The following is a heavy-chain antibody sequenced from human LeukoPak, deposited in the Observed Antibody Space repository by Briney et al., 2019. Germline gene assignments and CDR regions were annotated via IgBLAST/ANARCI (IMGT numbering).Heavy chain of an antibody. CDR1: GFTFSTYW. V-gene: IGHV3-7*01. D-gene: IGHD3-3*02. CDR2: INQDGSDK. J-gene: IGHJ3*02. Sequence: GGSLRLSCVASGFTFSTYWMSWVRQAPGKGLEWVANINQDGSDKYYVDSVKGRLTISRDNAKNSLYLQMNSLRVEDTAVYYCTSDPFTISAYDAFNIWGQGTVVTVSS. CDR3: TSDPFTISAYDAFNI.